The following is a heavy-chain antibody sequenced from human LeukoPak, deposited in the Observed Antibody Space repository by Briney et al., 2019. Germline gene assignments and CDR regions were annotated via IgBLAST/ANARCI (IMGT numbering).Heavy chain of an antibody. Sequence: ASVKVSCKASGYTFTSYDINWVRQATGQGLEWMGWMSPNSDNTGYAQRFQGRVTFTRDTSISTAYMELRSLTSEDTAVYYCARDYGGSSGWFDPWGQGTLVTVSS. CDR3: ARDYGGSSGWFDP. J-gene: IGHJ5*02. D-gene: IGHD4-23*01. V-gene: IGHV1-8*01. CDR1: GYTFTSYD. CDR2: MSPNSDNT.